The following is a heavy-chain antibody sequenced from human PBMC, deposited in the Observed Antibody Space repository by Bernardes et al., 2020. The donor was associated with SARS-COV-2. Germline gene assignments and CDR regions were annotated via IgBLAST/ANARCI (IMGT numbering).Heavy chain of an antibody. CDR3: AAFDSEGYNYVALES. D-gene: IGHD5-12*01. CDR1: GTSMRSSY. CDR2: LYYSGTT. Sequence: SETLSLTCTVSGTSMRSSYWNWIRQPPGPGLAWIGHLYYSGTTRYNPYLKSRVTISVDTSKMQFSLKLSSVTAAATAVYYCAAFDSEGYNYVALESWGQGSVVPVS. J-gene: IGHJ5*02. V-gene: IGHV4-59*01.